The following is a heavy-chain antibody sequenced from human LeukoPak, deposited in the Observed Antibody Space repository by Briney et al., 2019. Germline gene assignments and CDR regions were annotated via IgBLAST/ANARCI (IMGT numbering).Heavy chain of an antibody. J-gene: IGHJ4*02. CDR3: ARDIEAAGLFLDY. D-gene: IGHD6-13*01. CDR1: RFTFSSYA. Sequence: PGGSLRLSCAASRFTFSSYAMSWVRQAPGKGLEWVANMRYDGSEKYYVDSVKGRFTISRDNAKNSLYLQMNSLRAEDTAVYYCARDIEAAGLFLDYWGQGTLVTVSS. CDR2: MRYDGSEK. V-gene: IGHV3-7*01.